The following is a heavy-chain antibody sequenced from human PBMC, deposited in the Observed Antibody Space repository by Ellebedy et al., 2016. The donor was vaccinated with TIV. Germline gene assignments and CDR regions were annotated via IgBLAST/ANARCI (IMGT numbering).Heavy chain of an antibody. J-gene: IGHJ6*03. CDR1: GGSFSGYY. Sequence: SETLSLXXAVYGGSFSGYYWSWIRQPPGKGLEWIGEINHSGSTNYNPSLKSRVTISVDTSKNQFSLKLSSVTAADTAVYYCARDPENFWSGQLDYYYMDVWGKGTTVTVSS. V-gene: IGHV4-34*01. CDR3: ARDPENFWSGQLDYYYMDV. D-gene: IGHD3-3*01. CDR2: INHSGST.